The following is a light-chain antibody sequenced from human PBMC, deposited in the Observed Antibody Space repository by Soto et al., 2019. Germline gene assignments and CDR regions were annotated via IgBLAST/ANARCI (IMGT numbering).Light chain of an antibody. V-gene: IGKV3-20*01. CDR3: QQYATSLWT. J-gene: IGKJ1*01. CDR1: QTVSSSY. CDR2: GAS. Sequence: DIVLTQSPGTLSLSPGERATLSCRASQTVSSSYLAWYQQIPGQAPRLLIYGASSRATGIPDRFSGSGSGTDITLTIRRLEPEDFAVYYCQQYATSLWTFGQGTKVEIK.